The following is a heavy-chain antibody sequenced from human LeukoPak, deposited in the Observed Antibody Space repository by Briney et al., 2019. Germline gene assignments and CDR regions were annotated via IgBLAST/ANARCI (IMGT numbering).Heavy chain of an antibody. J-gene: IGHJ4*02. CDR1: GFTFSSYA. V-gene: IGHV3-23*01. D-gene: IGHD2-15*01. Sequence: GGSLRLSCAASGFTFSSYAMSWVRQAPGKGLEWVSTTTTAGGNTYYADSVRGRFAISRDNSKNMLYLQMNSLRAEDTAVYYCAKARRSWAGYFDCWGQGALVTVSS. CDR2: TTTAGGNT. CDR3: AKARRSWAGYFDC.